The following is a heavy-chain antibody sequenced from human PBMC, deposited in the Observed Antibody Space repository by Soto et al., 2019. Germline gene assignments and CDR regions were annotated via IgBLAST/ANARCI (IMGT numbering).Heavy chain of an antibody. CDR2: INPSGGST. CDR3: ATALETGTEKFIFDY. D-gene: IGHD1-1*01. CDR1: GYTFTSYY. V-gene: IGHV1-46*01. Sequence: ASVKGSCKASGYTFTSYYMHWVRQAPGQGLEWMGIINPSGGSTSYAQKFQGRVTMTRDTSTSTVYMELSSLRSEDTAVYYCATALETGTEKFIFDYWGQGTLVTVSS. J-gene: IGHJ4*02.